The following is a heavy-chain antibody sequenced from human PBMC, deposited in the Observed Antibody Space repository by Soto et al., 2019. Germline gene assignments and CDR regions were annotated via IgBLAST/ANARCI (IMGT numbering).Heavy chain of an antibody. Sequence: QVRLVESGGGAVQPGRSLKLSCTASGFTFRNYAMHWVRQAPGKGLEWVAFIWSDGSRQDYAESVRGRFTISRDDSNNRLDLQMNRLRVEDTALYYCARDGASGWNFDYSGQGTLVTVTS. D-gene: IGHD6-19*01. CDR1: GFTFRNYA. J-gene: IGHJ4*02. CDR2: IWSDGSRQ. V-gene: IGHV3-33*01. CDR3: ARDGASGWNFDY.